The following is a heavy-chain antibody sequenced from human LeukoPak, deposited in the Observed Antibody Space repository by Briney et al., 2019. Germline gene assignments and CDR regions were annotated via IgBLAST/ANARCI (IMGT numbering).Heavy chain of an antibody. Sequence: PGGSLRLSCAASGFTFSSYSMNWVRQAPGKGLEWVSSISSSSSYIYYADSVKGRFTISRDNAKNSLYLQMNSLRVEDTAVYYCARELNSGDYGDYGYFDYWGQGTLVTVSS. D-gene: IGHD4-17*01. J-gene: IGHJ4*02. CDR1: GFTFSSYS. CDR2: ISSSSSYI. CDR3: ARELNSGDYGDYGYFDY. V-gene: IGHV3-21*01.